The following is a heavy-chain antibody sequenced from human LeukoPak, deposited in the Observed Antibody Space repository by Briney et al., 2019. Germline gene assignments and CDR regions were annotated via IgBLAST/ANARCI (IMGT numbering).Heavy chain of an antibody. CDR1: GYTFTSYG. V-gene: IGHV1-18*01. J-gene: IGHJ4*02. D-gene: IGHD2-2*01. CDR3: ARVSIVVVPAAPDGGSYYRYFDY. Sequence: ASVKVSCKASGYTFTSYGISWVRQAPGQGLEWMGWISAYNGNTNYAQKLQGRVTMTTDTSTSTAYMELRSLRSDDTAVYYCARVSIVVVPAAPDGGSYYRYFDYWGQGTLVTVSS. CDR2: ISAYNGNT.